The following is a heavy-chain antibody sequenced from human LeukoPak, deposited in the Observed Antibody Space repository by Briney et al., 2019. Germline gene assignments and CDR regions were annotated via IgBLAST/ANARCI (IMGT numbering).Heavy chain of an antibody. J-gene: IGHJ4*02. D-gene: IGHD6-19*01. CDR3: ARGSAVAGTFNYFDY. CDR2: IRYDGSNK. CDR1: GFIFSSYG. V-gene: IGHV3-30*02. Sequence: GGSLRLSCAASGFIFSSYGMHWVRQAPGKGLEWVTFIRYDGSNKYYADSVKGRFTISRDNPKNTLYLQMNSLRAEDTALYHCARGSAVAGTFNYFDYWGQGTLVTVS.